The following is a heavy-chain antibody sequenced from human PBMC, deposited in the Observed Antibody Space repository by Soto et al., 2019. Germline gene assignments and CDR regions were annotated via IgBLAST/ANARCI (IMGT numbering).Heavy chain of an antibody. Sequence: EVQLLESGGGLGQTGGSLRLSCAASGFTFSSYAMSWGRQAPGKGLEWVSAIIGSGGSTYYTDSVKGRFTISRDNSKNTLYLQMNSLRAEDTDVYYCAKPLAKGLRNNWFDPWGQGTLVTVSS. CDR3: AKPLAKGLRNNWFDP. D-gene: IGHD2-15*01. CDR2: IIGSGGST. V-gene: IGHV3-23*01. J-gene: IGHJ5*02. CDR1: GFTFSSYA.